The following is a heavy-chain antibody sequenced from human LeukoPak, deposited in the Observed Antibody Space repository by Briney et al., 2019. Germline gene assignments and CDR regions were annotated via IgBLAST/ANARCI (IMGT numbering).Heavy chain of an antibody. J-gene: IGHJ4*02. CDR1: GYTFTSYG. CDR2: ISAYNGNT. D-gene: IGHD3-3*01. CDR3: ARDKSDDFWSGYYPFDY. Sequence: GASVKVSCKASGYTFTSYGISWVRQAPGQGLEWMGWISAYNGNTNYAQKLQGRVTMTTDTSTSTVYMELSSLGSEDTAVYYCARDKSDDFWSGYYPFDYWGQGTLVTVSS. V-gene: IGHV1-18*01.